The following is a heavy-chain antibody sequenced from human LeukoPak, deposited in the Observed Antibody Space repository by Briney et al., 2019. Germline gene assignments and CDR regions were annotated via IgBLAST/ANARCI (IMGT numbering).Heavy chain of an antibody. J-gene: IGHJ4*02. D-gene: IGHD2-8*01. Sequence: PSETLSLTCAVSGGSIGGPNWWSWVRQPPGQGLEWIGEISLTGLTHYDPSLESRVTVSLDKPKNQLSLNLTSVTAADTAVYYCSRENGAFSPFGYWGQGTLVTVLS. V-gene: IGHV4-4*02. CDR3: SRENGAFSPFGY. CDR1: GGSIGGPNW. CDR2: ISLTGLT.